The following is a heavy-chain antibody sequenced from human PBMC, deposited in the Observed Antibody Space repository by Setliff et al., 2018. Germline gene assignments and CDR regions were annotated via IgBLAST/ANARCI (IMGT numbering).Heavy chain of an antibody. CDR2: ISSSSSYI. Sequence: GGSLRLSCAASGFTFSSYSMNWVRQAPGKGLEWVSSISSSSSYIYYADSVKGRFTISRDNSKNTLYLQMNSLRAEDTAVYYCERSPRTYYYDSSGYYYAWYFDLWGRGTLVTVSS. CDR3: ERSPRTYYYDSSGYYYAWYFDL. V-gene: IGHV3-21*01. J-gene: IGHJ2*01. D-gene: IGHD3-22*01. CDR1: GFTFSSYS.